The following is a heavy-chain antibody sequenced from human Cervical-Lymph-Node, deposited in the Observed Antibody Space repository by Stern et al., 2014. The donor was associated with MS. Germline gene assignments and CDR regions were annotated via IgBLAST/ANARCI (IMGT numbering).Heavy chain of an antibody. CDR2: ISSSSSYI. Sequence: EVQLVESGGGLVKPGGSLRLSCAASGFTFSSYSMNWVRQAPGKGLEWVSSISSSSSYIYYADSVKGRFTISRDNAKNSLYLQMNSLRAEDTAVYYCARGAVATITPYYFDYWGKGTLVTVSS. D-gene: IGHD5-12*01. CDR3: ARGAVATITPYYFDY. CDR1: GFTFSSYS. V-gene: IGHV3-21*01. J-gene: IGHJ4*02.